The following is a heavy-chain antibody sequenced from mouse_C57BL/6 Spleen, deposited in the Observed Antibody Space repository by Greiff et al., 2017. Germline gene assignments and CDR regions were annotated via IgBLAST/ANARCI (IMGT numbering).Heavy chain of an antibody. CDR3: ARDSH. Sequence: EVQLVESGGGLVKPGGSLKLSCAASGFTFSSYAMSWVRQTPEKRLEWVATISDGGSYTYYPDNVKGRFTISRDNAKNNLYLQMSHLKSEDTAMYYCARDSHWGQGTSVTVSS. CDR2: ISDGGSYT. V-gene: IGHV5-4*01. CDR1: GFTFSSYA. J-gene: IGHJ4*01.